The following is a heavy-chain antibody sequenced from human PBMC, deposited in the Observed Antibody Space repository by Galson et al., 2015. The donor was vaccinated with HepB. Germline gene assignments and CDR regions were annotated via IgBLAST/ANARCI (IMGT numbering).Heavy chain of an antibody. V-gene: IGHV3-30*04. CDR3: AKDDGSGTYTHFDY. J-gene: IGHJ4*02. CDR1: GFTFSSYA. Sequence: SLRLSCAASGFTFSSYAMHWVRQAPGKGLEWVAVISYDGSNKYYADSVKGRFTISRDNSKNTLYLQMNSLRAEDTAVYYCAKDDGSGTYTHFDYWGQGTLVTVTS. D-gene: IGHD3-10*01. CDR2: ISYDGSNK.